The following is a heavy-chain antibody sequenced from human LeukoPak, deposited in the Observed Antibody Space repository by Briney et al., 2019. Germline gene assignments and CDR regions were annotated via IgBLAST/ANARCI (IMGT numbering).Heavy chain of an antibody. CDR1: GFTFNNNA. J-gene: IGHJ3*01. D-gene: IGHD2-2*01. Sequence: QLGGSLRLSCATSGFTFNNNAMSWVRQAPGKGLEWVSAINGGGDATEYADSVKGRFTISRDNSKNTLYLQMNSLRPDDTAVYYCARCTASCYANAFDVWGQGTLLTVSS. V-gene: IGHV3-23*01. CDR2: INGGGDAT. CDR3: ARCTASCYANAFDV.